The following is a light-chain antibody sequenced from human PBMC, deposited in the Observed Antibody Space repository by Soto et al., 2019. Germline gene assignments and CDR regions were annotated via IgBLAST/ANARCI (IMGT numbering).Light chain of an antibody. CDR3: QQYNAFPLT. CDR1: QSVSSY. V-gene: IGKV3-11*01. Sequence: EIVLTQSPATLSLSPGERATLSCRASQSVSSYLAWYQQKPGQAPRLLIYKSSRLESGVPSRFNGSGYGTDFTLTISSLQPDDFATYYCQQYNAFPLTFGQGTKLE. CDR2: KSS. J-gene: IGKJ2*01.